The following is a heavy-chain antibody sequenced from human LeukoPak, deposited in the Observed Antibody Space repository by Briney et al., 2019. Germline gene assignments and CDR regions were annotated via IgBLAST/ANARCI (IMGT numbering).Heavy chain of an antibody. V-gene: IGHV3-21*01. CDR2: ISSSSSYI. D-gene: IGHD5-18*01. CDR3: ARDKSTAMANFDY. CDR1: GFTFSSYS. Sequence: GGSLRLSCAASGFTFSSYSMNWVRQAPGKGLEWVSSISSSSSYIYYADSVKGRFTISRDNAKNSLYLQMNSLRAEDTAVYYRARDKSTAMANFDYWGQGTLVTVSS. J-gene: IGHJ4*02.